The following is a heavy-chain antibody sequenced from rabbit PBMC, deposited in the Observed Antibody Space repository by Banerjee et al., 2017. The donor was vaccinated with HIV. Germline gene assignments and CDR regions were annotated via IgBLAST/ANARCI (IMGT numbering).Heavy chain of an antibody. V-gene: IGHV1S40*01. D-gene: IGHD4-1*01. CDR2: IYSGDGST. CDR3: ARDLAGAIGWNFDL. CDR1: GFSFSSSYY. Sequence: EGSLTLTCTASGFSFSSSYYMCWVRQAPGKGPEWIACIYSGDGSTYYASWAKGRFTISKTSSTTVTLQMTSLTAADTATYFCARDLAGAIGWNFDLWGQGTLVTVS. J-gene: IGHJ4*01.